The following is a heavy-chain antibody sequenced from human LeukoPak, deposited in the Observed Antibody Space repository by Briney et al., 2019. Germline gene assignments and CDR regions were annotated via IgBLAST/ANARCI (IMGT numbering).Heavy chain of an antibody. CDR3: ARAGGPYDSSGSGDY. Sequence: ASVKVSCKASGYTFTGYYMHWVRQAPGQGLEWMGWINPNSGGANYAQKFQGRVTMTRDTSISTAYMELSSLRSEDTAVYYCARAGGPYDSSGSGDYWGQGTLVTVSS. D-gene: IGHD3-22*01. CDR2: INPNSGGA. J-gene: IGHJ4*02. V-gene: IGHV1-2*02. CDR1: GYTFTGYY.